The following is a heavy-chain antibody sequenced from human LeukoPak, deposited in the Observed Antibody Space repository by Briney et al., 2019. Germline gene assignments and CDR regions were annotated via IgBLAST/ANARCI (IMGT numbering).Heavy chain of an antibody. CDR3: ARASTMIVVVSGPTWFDP. CDR1: GFTFSSYW. D-gene: IGHD3-22*01. CDR2: IKQDGSEK. V-gene: IGHV3-7*01. J-gene: IGHJ5*02. Sequence: EGSLRLSCAASGFTFSSYWMSWVRQAPGKGLEWVANIKQDGSEKYYVDSVKGRFTISRDNAKNSLYLQMNSLRAEDTAVYYCARASTMIVVVSGPTWFDPWGQGTLVTVSS.